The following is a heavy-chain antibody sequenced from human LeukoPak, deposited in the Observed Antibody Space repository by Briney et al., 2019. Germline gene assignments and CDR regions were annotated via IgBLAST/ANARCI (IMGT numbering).Heavy chain of an antibody. Sequence: GGSLRLSCAASGMTFSDHWMHWVRQVPGKGLVWVSLIKTDERTTIYAYSVKGRFTISRDNGKSTLYLQMNSLRAEDTAIYYCTTGPSYGYEWWGQGTVVTVSS. CDR3: TTGPSYGYEW. CDR2: IKTDERTT. J-gene: IGHJ1*01. CDR1: GMTFSDHW. V-gene: IGHV3-74*01. D-gene: IGHD3-16*01.